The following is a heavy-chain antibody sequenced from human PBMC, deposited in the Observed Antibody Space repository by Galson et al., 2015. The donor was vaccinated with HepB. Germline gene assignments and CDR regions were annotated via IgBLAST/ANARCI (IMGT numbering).Heavy chain of an antibody. Sequence: SVTVSCKASGYTFTNYYMNWVRQAPGQGLEWMGIINTSGGGTGYTQKFQGRVTVTRDTSTSTVYMELSSLTSEDTAVYYCARDLSDSSGYYYYLDCWGQGTLVTVSS. CDR2: INTSGGGT. J-gene: IGHJ4*02. CDR3: ARDLSDSSGYYYYLDC. V-gene: IGHV1-46*01. D-gene: IGHD3-22*01. CDR1: GYTFTNYY.